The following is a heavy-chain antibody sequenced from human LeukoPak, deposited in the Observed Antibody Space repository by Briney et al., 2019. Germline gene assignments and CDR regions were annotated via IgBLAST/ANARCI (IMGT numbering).Heavy chain of an antibody. Sequence: GASVKVSCKASGYTFTSYGISWVRQAPGQGLEWMGRIIPILGIANYAQKFQGRVTITADKSTSTAYMELSSLRSEDTAVYYCARKALERYSGYDGSEDYWGQGTLVTVSS. CDR1: GYTFTSYG. V-gene: IGHV1-69*04. D-gene: IGHD5-12*01. J-gene: IGHJ4*02. CDR2: IIPILGIA. CDR3: ARKALERYSGYDGSEDY.